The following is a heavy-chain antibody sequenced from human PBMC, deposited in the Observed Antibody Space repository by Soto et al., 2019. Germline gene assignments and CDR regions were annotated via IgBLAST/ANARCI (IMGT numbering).Heavy chain of an antibody. CDR3: ATGPGYSSGWGYYYYGMDV. CDR2: ISAYNGNT. Sequence: GASVKVSCKASGYTFTSYGISWVRQAPGQGLEWMGWISAYNGNTNYAQKLQGRVTMTTDTSTSTAYMELRSLRSDDTAVYYCATGPGYSSGWGYYYYGMDVWGQGTTVTVSS. CDR1: GYTFTSYG. V-gene: IGHV1-18*04. J-gene: IGHJ6*02. D-gene: IGHD6-19*01.